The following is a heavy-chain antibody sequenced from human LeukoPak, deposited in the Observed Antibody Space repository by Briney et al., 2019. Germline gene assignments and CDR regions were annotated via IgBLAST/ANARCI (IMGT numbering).Heavy chain of an antibody. CDR1: GYTFTSYG. Sequence: ASVKVSCKASGYTFTSYGISWVRQAPGQRLEWMGWINAGNGNTKYSQKFQGRVTITRDTSASTAYMELSSLRSEDTAVYYCARSSSGWYSPAEYFQHWGQGTLVTVSS. CDR3: ARSSSGWYSPAEYFQH. D-gene: IGHD6-19*01. V-gene: IGHV1-3*01. CDR2: INAGNGNT. J-gene: IGHJ1*01.